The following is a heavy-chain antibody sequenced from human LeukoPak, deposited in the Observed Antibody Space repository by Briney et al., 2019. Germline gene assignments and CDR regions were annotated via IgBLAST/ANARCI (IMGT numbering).Heavy chain of an antibody. D-gene: IGHD4-17*01. Sequence: GGSLRLSCAASGFTFRNYAMNWVRQAPGKGLEWVAVISYDGSNKYYADSVKGRFTISRDNSKNTLYLQMNSLRAEDTAVYYCAKDGDYGDYSFDHWGQGTLVTVSS. J-gene: IGHJ4*02. CDR1: GFTFRNYA. CDR2: ISYDGSNK. V-gene: IGHV3-30*18. CDR3: AKDGDYGDYSFDH.